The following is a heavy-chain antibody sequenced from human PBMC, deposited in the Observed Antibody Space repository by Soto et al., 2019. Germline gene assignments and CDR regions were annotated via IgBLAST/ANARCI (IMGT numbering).Heavy chain of an antibody. V-gene: IGHV3-23*01. J-gene: IGHJ6*02. D-gene: IGHD2-15*01. CDR2: ISGSGGGT. Sequence: EVQLLESGGGLVQPGGSLRISCAASGFTFSSYAMSWVRQAPGKGLEWVAAISGSGGGTYYADSVKGRCTISRDNSKNTVYLQMNRLRDEDTAVYYCAKDMKGDIVVVVAATGLGHYYCGMDVWGQGTTVTVSS. CDR1: GFTFSSYA. CDR3: AKDMKGDIVVVVAATGLGHYYCGMDV.